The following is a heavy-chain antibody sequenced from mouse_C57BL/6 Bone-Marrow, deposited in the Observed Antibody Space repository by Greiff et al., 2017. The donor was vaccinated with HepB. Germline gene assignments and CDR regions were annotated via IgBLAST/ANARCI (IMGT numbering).Heavy chain of an antibody. CDR3: ARRYYDYVP. Sequence: QVQLQQSGAELARPGASVKLSCKASGYTFTSYGISWVKQRTGQGLEWIGEIYPRSGNTYYNEKFKGKATLTADKSSSTAYMGLRSLTSEDSAVYFCARRYYDYVPWGQGTTLTVSS. D-gene: IGHD2-4*01. J-gene: IGHJ2*01. CDR1: GYTFTSYG. CDR2: IYPRSGNT. V-gene: IGHV1-81*01.